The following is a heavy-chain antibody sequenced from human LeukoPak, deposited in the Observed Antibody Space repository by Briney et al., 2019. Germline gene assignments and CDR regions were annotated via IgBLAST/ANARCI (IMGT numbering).Heavy chain of an antibody. CDR2: IYYSGST. D-gene: IGHD6-13*01. CDR3: ASRLYSSPGY. CDR1: GGSISSSSYY. J-gene: IGHJ4*02. V-gene: IGHV4-39*01. Sequence: SETLSLTCTVSGGSISSSSYYWGWIRQPPGKGLEWIGNIYYSGSTSYNPSLKSRVTISVDTSKNQFSLKLSSVTAADTAVYYCASRLYSSPGYWGQETLVTVSS.